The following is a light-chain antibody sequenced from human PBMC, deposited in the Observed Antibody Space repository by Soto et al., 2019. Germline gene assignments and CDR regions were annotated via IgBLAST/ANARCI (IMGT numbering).Light chain of an antibody. J-gene: IGKJ1*01. V-gene: IGKV1-27*01. CDR1: EDIGHF. CDR2: ATS. CDR3: QQYGSSLWT. Sequence: DIQMAQSPSSLSASVGDTVTLTCRASEDIGHFLAWYQQRPGTVPKLLIYATSRLQPGVPSRLSGSGSGTDFTLTISRLESEDAALYFCQQYGSSLWTLGQGTKVDIK.